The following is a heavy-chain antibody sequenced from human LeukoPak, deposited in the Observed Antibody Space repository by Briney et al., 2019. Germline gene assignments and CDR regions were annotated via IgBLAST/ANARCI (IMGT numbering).Heavy chain of an antibody. CDR1: GGSISSGGYS. CDR3: GRGGIAAAASGIDY. J-gene: IGHJ4*02. Sequence: PSETLSLTCAGSGGSISSGGYSWSWIRQPPGKGLEWIGYIYQNGNTYYNPSLKSRVTISVDRSKNQFSLNLSSVTAADTAVYYCGRGGIAAAASGIDYWGQGTLVAVSS. D-gene: IGHD6-13*01. CDR2: IYQNGNT. V-gene: IGHV4-30-2*01.